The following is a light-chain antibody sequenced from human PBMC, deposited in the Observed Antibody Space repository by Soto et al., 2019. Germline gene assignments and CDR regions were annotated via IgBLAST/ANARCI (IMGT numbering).Light chain of an antibody. CDR3: QQYNQWPGT. CDR2: GAS. CDR1: QSISSN. Sequence: EIVLTQSPATLSVSPGESATLSCRASQSISSNLAWYQQKPGQSPRLLIYGASSRATGVPVRFSGSGSGVAFTLTISGLQSEDFDVYHCQQYNQWPGTFGQGTKVDIK. J-gene: IGKJ1*01. V-gene: IGKV3-15*01.